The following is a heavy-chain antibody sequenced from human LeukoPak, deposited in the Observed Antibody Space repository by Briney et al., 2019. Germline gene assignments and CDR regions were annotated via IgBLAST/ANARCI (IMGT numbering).Heavy chain of an antibody. D-gene: IGHD3-10*01. CDR1: GFTFATYA. Sequence: GGSLRLSCAASGFTFATYAMSWVHQAPGKGLEWVSVIYSDGRTYYADSVKGRFTISRDISKNTLFLQMTSLRAEDTAVYYCAKLKGWYGEGYFDYWGQGTLVTVSS. J-gene: IGHJ4*02. V-gene: IGHV3-53*01. CDR2: IYSDGRT. CDR3: AKLKGWYGEGYFDY.